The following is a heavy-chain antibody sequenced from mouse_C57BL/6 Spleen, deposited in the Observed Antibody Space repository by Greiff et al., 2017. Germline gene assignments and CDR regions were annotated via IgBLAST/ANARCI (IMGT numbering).Heavy chain of an antibody. Sequence: QVQLQQSGAELVRPGASVTLSCKASGYTFTDYEMHWVKQTPVHGLEWIGAIDPETGGTAYNQKFKGKAILTADKSSSTAYMELRSLTSEDSAVYYCTRGIYYGNYVPFDYWGQGTTLTVSS. CDR2: IDPETGGT. CDR3: TRGIYYGNYVPFDY. J-gene: IGHJ2*01. D-gene: IGHD2-1*01. CDR1: GYTFTDYE. V-gene: IGHV1-15*01.